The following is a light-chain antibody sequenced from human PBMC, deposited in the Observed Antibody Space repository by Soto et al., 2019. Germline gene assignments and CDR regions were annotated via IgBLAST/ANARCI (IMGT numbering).Light chain of an antibody. CDR3: LLHDSHPYR. J-gene: IGKJ2*03. V-gene: IGKV1-17*01. CDR1: QGIRNA. CDR2: SAS. Sequence: DIQMTQSPSSQSASVGDRVTITCRASQGIRNALAWYQKKPGRAPERLMYSASTLQSGVPSRFSGSGSGTEFTLTISSLQPEDFATYYCLLHDSHPYRFGQGTRLE.